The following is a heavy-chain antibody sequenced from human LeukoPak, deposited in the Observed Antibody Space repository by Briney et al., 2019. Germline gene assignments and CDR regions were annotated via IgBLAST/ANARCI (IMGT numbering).Heavy chain of an antibody. Sequence: GGSLRLSCAASGFTFSSCAMSWVRQAPGKGLEWVSASSGSGGSTYYADSVKGRFTISRDNSKNTLYLQMNSLRAEDTAVYYCAKSQDYYDSSGYYYWWGQGTLVTVSS. D-gene: IGHD3-22*01. CDR2: SSGSGGST. CDR3: AKSQDYYDSSGYYYW. CDR1: GFTFSSCA. V-gene: IGHV3-23*01. J-gene: IGHJ4*02.